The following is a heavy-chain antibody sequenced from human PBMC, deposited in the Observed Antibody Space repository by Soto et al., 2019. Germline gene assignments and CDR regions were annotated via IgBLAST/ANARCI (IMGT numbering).Heavy chain of an antibody. CDR2: VNPILSMS. CDR1: GDTFSFYS. J-gene: IGHJ4*02. Sequence: QVQLVQSGAEVKRPGSSVKVSCKASGDTFSFYSINWVRQAPGLGLEWMGRVNPILSMSNYAQRFQGRVTMPGDKSTSTAYMELSGLRSEDTAMYYCATSYGSGYRAFDYWGQGALVTVSS. V-gene: IGHV1-69*04. D-gene: IGHD3-10*01. CDR3: ATSYGSGYRAFDY.